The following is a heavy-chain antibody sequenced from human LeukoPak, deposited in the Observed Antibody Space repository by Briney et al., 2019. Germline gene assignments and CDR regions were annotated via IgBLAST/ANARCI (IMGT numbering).Heavy chain of an antibody. J-gene: IGHJ4*02. V-gene: IGHV3-21*01. Sequence: GGSLRLSCAASGFTFSSYSVNWVRQAPGKGLEWVSSISSSSSYIYYADSVKGRFTISRDNAKNSLYLQMNSLRAEDTAVYYCARVAKIHYFDYWGQGTLVTVSS. CDR3: ARVAKIHYFDY. CDR2: ISSSSSYI. CDR1: GFTFSSYS.